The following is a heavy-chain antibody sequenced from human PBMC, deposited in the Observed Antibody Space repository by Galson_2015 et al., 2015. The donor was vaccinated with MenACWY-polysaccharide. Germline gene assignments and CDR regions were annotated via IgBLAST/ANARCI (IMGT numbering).Heavy chain of an antibody. Sequence: SLRLSCAASGFTFSNYAMTWVRQAPGKGLEWVSSFDGSGGHPYYADSVRGRFAVSRDASKNTLYMEMNSLRVDDTAGYYCAKGLQPGRWSWYFDRWGQATRIIDSS. CDR2: FDGSGGHP. CDR1: GFTFSNYA. J-gene: IGHJ5*02. V-gene: IGHV3-23*01. D-gene: IGHD6-13*01. CDR3: AKGLQPGRWSWYFDR.